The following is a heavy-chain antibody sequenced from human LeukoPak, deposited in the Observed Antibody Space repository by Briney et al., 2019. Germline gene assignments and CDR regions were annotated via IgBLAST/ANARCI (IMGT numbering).Heavy chain of an antibody. CDR3: ARDTGRSIAIDY. CDR2: ISGSGGST. J-gene: IGHJ4*02. D-gene: IGHD6-6*01. Sequence: GGSLRLSCAASGFTFSSYAMSWVRQAPGKGLEWVSAISGSGGSTYYADSVKGRFTISRDNSKNTLYLQMNSLRAEDTAVYYCARDTGRSIAIDYWGQGTLVTVSS. CDR1: GFTFSSYA. V-gene: IGHV3-23*01.